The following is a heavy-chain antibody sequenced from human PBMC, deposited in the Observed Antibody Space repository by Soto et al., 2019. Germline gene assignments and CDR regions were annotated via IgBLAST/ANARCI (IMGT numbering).Heavy chain of an antibody. Sequence: EVQLVESGGGLVKPGGSLRLSCAASGFTFSSYSMNWVRQAPGKGLEWVSSISSSSSYIYYADSVKGRFTISRDNAKNSLYLQMNSLRAEDTAVYYCARGRGAVADIDYWGQGTLVTVSS. J-gene: IGHJ4*02. D-gene: IGHD6-19*01. CDR1: GFTFSSYS. V-gene: IGHV3-21*01. CDR2: ISSSSSYI. CDR3: ARGRGAVADIDY.